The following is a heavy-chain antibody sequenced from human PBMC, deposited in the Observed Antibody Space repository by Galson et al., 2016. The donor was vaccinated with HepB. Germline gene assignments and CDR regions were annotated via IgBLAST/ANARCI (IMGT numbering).Heavy chain of an antibody. V-gene: IGHV3-15*01. CDR2: IKSQDDGGTS. CDR3: TTGAYYDHFDY. Sequence: SLRLSCAGSGSNFTNAWMSWVRQAPGKGPEWVGRIKSQDDGGTSDYVTAVVGRFSIARDASTNTLYLEMKSLKKEDTAVYYCTTGAYYDHFDYWAQGTLVTVSS. D-gene: IGHD4/OR15-4a*01. J-gene: IGHJ4*02. CDR1: GSNFTNAW.